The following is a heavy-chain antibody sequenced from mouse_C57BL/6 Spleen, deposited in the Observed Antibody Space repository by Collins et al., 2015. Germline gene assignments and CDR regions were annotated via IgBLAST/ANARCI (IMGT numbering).Heavy chain of an antibody. J-gene: IGHJ1*03. CDR3: ARSDDGYYEWYFDV. CDR2: INPSNGGT. D-gene: IGHD2-3*01. CDR1: GYTFTSYW. V-gene: IGHV1-53*01. Sequence: QLQQPGTELVKPGASVKLSCKASGYTFTSYWMHWVKQRPGQGLEWIGNINPSNGGTNYNEKFKSKATLTVDKSSSTAYMQLSSLTSEDSAVYYCARSDDGYYEWYFDVWGTGTTVTVSS.